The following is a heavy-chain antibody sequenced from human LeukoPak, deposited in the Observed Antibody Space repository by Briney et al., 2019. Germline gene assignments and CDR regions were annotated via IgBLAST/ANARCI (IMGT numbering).Heavy chain of an antibody. Sequence: GGSLRLSCAASGFTFSSYGMHWVRQAPGKGLEWVAVIWYDGSNKYYADSVKGRFTISRDNSKNTPYLQMNSLRAEDTAVYYCASGGVRILSANPVDYYYGMDVWGQGTTVTVSS. V-gene: IGHV3-33*08. CDR1: GFTFSSYG. D-gene: IGHD3-3*01. J-gene: IGHJ6*02. CDR2: IWYDGSNK. CDR3: ASGGVRILSANPVDYYYGMDV.